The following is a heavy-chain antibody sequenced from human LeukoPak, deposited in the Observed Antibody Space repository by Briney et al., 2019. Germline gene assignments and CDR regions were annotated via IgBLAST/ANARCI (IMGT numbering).Heavy chain of an antibody. Sequence: GGSLRLSCAASGFTFSSYAMSWVRQAPGKGLEWVSAISGSSGSTYYADSVKGRFTISRDNSKNTLYLQMNSLRAEDTAVYYCAKDAPMYYYDSSGYADEGDYWGQGTLVTVSS. CDR2: ISGSSGST. J-gene: IGHJ4*02. D-gene: IGHD3-22*01. CDR1: GFTFSSYA. CDR3: AKDAPMYYYDSSGYADEGDY. V-gene: IGHV3-23*01.